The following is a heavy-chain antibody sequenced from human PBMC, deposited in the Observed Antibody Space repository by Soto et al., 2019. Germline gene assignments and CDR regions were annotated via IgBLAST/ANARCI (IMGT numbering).Heavy chain of an antibody. D-gene: IGHD3-16*02. V-gene: IGHV3-48*03. CDR2: ITSTGNTL. Sequence: LRLSCAASGFSFSSFEMNWVRQAPGKGLEWVSYITSTGNTLYYADSVKGRFTISRDNAKNSLYLQMNRLRAEDTAVYYCARGNSPVNVHWGQGTLVTVSS. CDR1: GFSFSSFE. CDR3: ARGNSPVNVH. J-gene: IGHJ4*02.